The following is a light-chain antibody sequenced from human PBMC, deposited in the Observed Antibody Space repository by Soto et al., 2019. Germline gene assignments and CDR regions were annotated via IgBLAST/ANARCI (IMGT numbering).Light chain of an antibody. Sequence: AIRMTQSPSSLSASTGDRVTITCRASQGISSYLAWYQQKPGKAPKLLIYAASTLQSGVPSRFSGSGSGTDFTLTISSLAPEDFAVYYCQHRSNWPPGFGQGTRLEIK. J-gene: IGKJ5*01. V-gene: IGKV1-8*01. CDR2: AAS. CDR1: QGISSY. CDR3: QHRSNWPPG.